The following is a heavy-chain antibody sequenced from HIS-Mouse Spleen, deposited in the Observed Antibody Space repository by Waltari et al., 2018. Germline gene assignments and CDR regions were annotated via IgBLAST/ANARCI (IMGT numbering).Heavy chain of an antibody. CDR3: TTDPNSGYPDY. CDR2: IKSKTDGGTT. V-gene: IGHV3-15*01. Sequence: EVQLVESGGGLVKPGGSLRLPCAASGFTFSNAWMSWVRRAPGKGLEWVGRIKSKTDGGTTDYAAPVKGRFTISRDDSKNTLYLQMNSLKTEDTAVYYCTTDPNSGYPDYWGQGTLVTVSS. CDR1: GFTFSNAW. D-gene: IGHD5-12*01. J-gene: IGHJ4*02.